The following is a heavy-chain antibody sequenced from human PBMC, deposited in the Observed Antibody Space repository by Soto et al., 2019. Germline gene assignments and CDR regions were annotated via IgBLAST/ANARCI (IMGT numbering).Heavy chain of an antibody. V-gene: IGHV3-13*01. CDR2: IGTAGDT. Sequence: GGSLRLSCAASGFTFSSYDMHWVRQATGKGLEWVSAIGTAGDTYYPGSVKGRFTISRENAKNSLYLQMNSLRAGDTAVYYCARVGRNIVVVPAAKTIAAAGIYYYYYMDVWGKGTTVTVSS. CDR3: ARVGRNIVVVPAAKTIAAAGIYYYYYMDV. D-gene: IGHD2-2*01. CDR1: GFTFSSYD. J-gene: IGHJ6*03.